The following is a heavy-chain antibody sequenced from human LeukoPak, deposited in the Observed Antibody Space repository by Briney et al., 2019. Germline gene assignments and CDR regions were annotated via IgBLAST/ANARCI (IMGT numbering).Heavy chain of an antibody. J-gene: IGHJ4*02. CDR2: INHSGST. Sequence: SETLSLTCAVYGGSFSGYYWSWIRQPPGKGLEWIGEINHSGSTNYNPSLKSRVTISVDTSKNQFSLKLSSVTAADTAVYYCARGSDYGGNPVGSYFDYWGQETLVTVSS. CDR3: ARGSDYGGNPVGSYFDY. D-gene: IGHD4-23*01. CDR1: GGSFSGYY. V-gene: IGHV4-34*01.